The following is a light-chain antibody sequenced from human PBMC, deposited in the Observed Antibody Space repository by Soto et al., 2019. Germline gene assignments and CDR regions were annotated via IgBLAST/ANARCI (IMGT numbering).Light chain of an antibody. Sequence: DIQMTQSPSTLSASVGDRVTITCRASQSISSWLDWYQQKPGKAPNLLIYKASSLESGVPSRCSGSGSGTEFTLTISSLQPDDFATYYCQQYNSYPLTFGGGTKVEIK. CDR3: QQYNSYPLT. J-gene: IGKJ4*01. CDR2: KAS. V-gene: IGKV1-5*03. CDR1: QSISSW.